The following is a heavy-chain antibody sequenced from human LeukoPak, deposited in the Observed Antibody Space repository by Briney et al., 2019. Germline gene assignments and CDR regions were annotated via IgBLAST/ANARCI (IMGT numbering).Heavy chain of an antibody. J-gene: IGHJ4*02. CDR2: IYTSGST. Sequence: SETLSLTCTVSGGSISSYYWSWIRQPAGKGLEWIGRIYTSGSTNYNPSLKSRVTMSVDTSKNQFSLKLSSVTAADTAVYYCARGGDYYDSSGYFPWWGQGTLVTVSS. D-gene: IGHD3-22*01. V-gene: IGHV4-4*07. CDR3: ARGGDYYDSSGYFPW. CDR1: GGSISSYY.